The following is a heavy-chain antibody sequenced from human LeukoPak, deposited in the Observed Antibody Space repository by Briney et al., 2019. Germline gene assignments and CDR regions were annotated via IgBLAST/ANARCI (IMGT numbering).Heavy chain of an antibody. V-gene: IGHV3-11*01. D-gene: IGHD3-10*01. CDR1: GFIFSDYY. Sequence: GGSLRLSCAASGFIFSDYYMSRVRQAPGGGLEWVAYFSSSAGSSVYYADSVKGRFTISRDNANNSLSLQMNGLRADDSAVYYCARLRGFIDYWGQGTVVTVSS. J-gene: IGHJ4*02. CDR2: FSSSAGSSV. CDR3: ARLRGFIDY.